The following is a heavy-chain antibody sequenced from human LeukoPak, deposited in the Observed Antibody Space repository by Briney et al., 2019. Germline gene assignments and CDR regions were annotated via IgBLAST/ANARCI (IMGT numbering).Heavy chain of an antibody. CDR1: DGSISSYY. Sequence: PSESLSLTCTVSDGSISSYYWSWIRQPPGKGLEWIGYIHYSGSTNYNPSLKSRVTISVDTSKNQFSLRLSSVTAADTAVYYCARDSRRDDVFDIWGQGTMVTVSS. V-gene: IGHV4-59*01. CDR2: IHYSGST. CDR3: ARDSRRDDVFDI. J-gene: IGHJ3*02.